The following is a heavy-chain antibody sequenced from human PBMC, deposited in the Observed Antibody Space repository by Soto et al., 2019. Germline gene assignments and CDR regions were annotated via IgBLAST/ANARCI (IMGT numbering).Heavy chain of an antibody. CDR3: ARDRDYYDSSGYYWGWFDP. D-gene: IGHD3-22*01. Sequence: SETLSLTCTVSGGSISSYYWSWIRQPAGKGLEWIGRIYTSGSTNYNPSLKSRVTMSVDTSKNQFSLKLSSVTAADTAVYYCARDRDYYDSSGYYWGWFDPWGQGTLVTAPQ. CDR2: IYTSGST. CDR1: GGSISSYY. V-gene: IGHV4-4*07. J-gene: IGHJ5*02.